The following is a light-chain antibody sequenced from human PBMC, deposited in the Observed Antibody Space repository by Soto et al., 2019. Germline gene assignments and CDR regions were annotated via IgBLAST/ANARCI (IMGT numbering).Light chain of an antibody. Sequence: EIVLTQSPGPVSLSPGERATLSCRASQSVSSIYLAWYQKKPGQAPRLLVYGASSRATDIPDRFSGSGSGTDFTLTISRLEPEDSAVYYCQQYGTSPTFGGGTKVDNK. CDR1: QSVSSIY. V-gene: IGKV3-20*01. CDR2: GAS. CDR3: QQYGTSPT. J-gene: IGKJ4*01.